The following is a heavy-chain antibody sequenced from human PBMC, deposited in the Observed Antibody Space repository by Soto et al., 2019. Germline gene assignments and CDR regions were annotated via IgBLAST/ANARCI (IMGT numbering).Heavy chain of an antibody. D-gene: IGHD1-26*01. CDR3: ARGRIAGAATDFYYYGMDV. CDR1: GGTFSTYV. V-gene: IGHV1-69*12. J-gene: IGHJ6*02. CDR2: IIPVFATT. Sequence: QVQLVQSGAEVKKPGSSVKVSCKASGGTFSTYVISWVRQAPGQGPEWMGGIIPVFATTNYAQKFQGRVTITADESTRTGYMELNSLRSEDTAVYYCARGRIAGAATDFYYYGMDVWGQGTSVTVSS.